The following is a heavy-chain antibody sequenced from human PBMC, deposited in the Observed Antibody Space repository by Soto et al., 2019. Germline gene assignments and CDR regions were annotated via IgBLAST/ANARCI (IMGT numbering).Heavy chain of an antibody. J-gene: IGHJ4*02. D-gene: IGHD2-2*01. CDR3: ERKDSIIIPAVSDF. CDR1: GFAFNNYG. CDR2: ISTSDYT. Sequence: PGGSLRLSCTVSGFAFNNYGINWVRQAPGKGLEWVSSISTSDYTYYSDSAKSRFTISRDNATNSVSLQLNTLRVEDTAVYYYERKDSIIIPAVSDFWGQETLVTVSS. V-gene: IGHV3-21*01.